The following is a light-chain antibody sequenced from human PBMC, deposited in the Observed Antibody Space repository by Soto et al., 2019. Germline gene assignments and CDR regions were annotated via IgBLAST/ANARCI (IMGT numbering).Light chain of an antibody. CDR3: QQDNNWPPYT. CDR1: QSVSSN. CDR2: GAS. V-gene: IGKV3-15*01. J-gene: IGKJ2*01. Sequence: EMVMTQSPATLSVSPGERTTVSCRASQSVSSNLAWYQQKPGQAPRLLIYGASARATGMPARFSGSGSGTEFTLTLSSLQSEDFAVYYCQQDNNWPPYTFGQGTKLEIK.